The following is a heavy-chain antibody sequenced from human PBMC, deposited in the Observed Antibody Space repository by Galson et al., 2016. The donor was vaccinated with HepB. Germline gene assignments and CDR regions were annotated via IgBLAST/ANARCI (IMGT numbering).Heavy chain of an antibody. CDR3: ARAFNPLDY. V-gene: IGHV3-11*04. CDR2: ISGDSAM. CDR1: GFTFSDYY. J-gene: IGHJ4*02. Sequence: SLRLSCAASGFTFSDYYMSWIRQAPGKALEWVSYISGDSAMYYADSVKGRFTISRDNTKSSLYLQMNSLRAEDTAVYYCARAFNPLDYWGQGTLVTVSS.